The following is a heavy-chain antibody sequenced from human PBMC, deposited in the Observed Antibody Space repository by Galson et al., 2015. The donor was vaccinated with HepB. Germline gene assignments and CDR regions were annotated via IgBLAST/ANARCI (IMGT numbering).Heavy chain of an antibody. CDR1: GFSLSTSGMR. J-gene: IGHJ5*02. Sequence: PALVKPTQTLTLTCTFSGFSLSTSGMRVSWIRQPPGKALEWLARIDWDDDKFYSTSLKTRLTISKDTSKNQVVLTMTNMDPVDTATYYCARDVVVVAATGSWFDPWGQGTLVTVSS. CDR2: IDWDDDK. V-gene: IGHV2-70*04. D-gene: IGHD2-15*01. CDR3: ARDVVVVAATGSWFDP.